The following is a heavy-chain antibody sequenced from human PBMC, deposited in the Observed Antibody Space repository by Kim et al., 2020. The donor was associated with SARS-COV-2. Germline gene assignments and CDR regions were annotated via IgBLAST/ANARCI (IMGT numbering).Heavy chain of an antibody. D-gene: IGHD2-2*01. V-gene: IGHV4-39*01. CDR3: ARLVGEDVVPAAPEWNWFDP. J-gene: IGHJ5*02. Sequence: SETLSLTCTVSGGSISSSSYYWGWIRQPPGKGLEWIGSIYYSGSTYYNPSLKSRVTISVDTSKNQFSLKLSSVTAADTAVYYCARLVGEDVVPAAPEWNWFDPWGQGTLVTVSS. CDR1: GGSISSSSYY. CDR2: IYYSGST.